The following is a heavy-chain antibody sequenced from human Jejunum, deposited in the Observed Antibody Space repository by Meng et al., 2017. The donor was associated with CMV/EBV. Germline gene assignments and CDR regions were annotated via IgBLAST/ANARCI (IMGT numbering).Heavy chain of an antibody. CDR3: ARESRYYWRVIDV. V-gene: IGHV3-30*16. J-gene: IGHJ6*02. D-gene: IGHD3-16*01. Sequence: ATGSTFSSHDMYGVRQAPGKGLEWVALLSYAGTEERYAASVKGRFTIARNNAKYTLYLQMDTLRPEDTGVYYCARESRYYWRVIDVWGQGTAVTVSS. CDR2: LSYAGTEE. CDR1: GSTFSSHD.